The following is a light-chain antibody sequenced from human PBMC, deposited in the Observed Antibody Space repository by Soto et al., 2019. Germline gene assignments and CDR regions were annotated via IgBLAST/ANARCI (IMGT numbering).Light chain of an antibody. CDR3: QQSYSTPWT. J-gene: IGKJ1*01. CDR2: AAS. Sequence: DIQMTQSPSSLSASVGERVTSTCRASQSISGYLNWYQKKSGQAPRLLMYAASSLQSGVPSRFSGSGSGTDFTLTISSLQPEDFATYYCQQSYSTPWTFGQGTKVDIK. CDR1: QSISGY. V-gene: IGKV1-39*01.